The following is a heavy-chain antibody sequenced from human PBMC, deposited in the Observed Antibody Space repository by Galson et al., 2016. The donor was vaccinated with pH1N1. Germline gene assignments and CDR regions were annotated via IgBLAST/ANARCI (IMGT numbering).Heavy chain of an antibody. Sequence: ATLSLTCSVSGDSINNYYWTWIRQPPGKVLEWIGNIYYTGTTKYNPSLKSRVTISVDMSKNQFSLKLNSATAADTAMYYCARVLSSYRSLIDNWGQGTLVTVSS. D-gene: IGHD6-13*01. V-gene: IGHV4-59*01. CDR2: IYYTGTT. J-gene: IGHJ4*01. CDR1: GDSINNYY. CDR3: ARVLSSYRSLIDN.